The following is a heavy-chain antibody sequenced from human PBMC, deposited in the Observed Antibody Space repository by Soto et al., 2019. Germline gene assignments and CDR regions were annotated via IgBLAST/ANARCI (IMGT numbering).Heavy chain of an antibody. CDR1: GDSISSSNW. J-gene: IGHJ4*02. V-gene: IGHV4-4*02. CDR3: ARHRYSYGVYYFDY. CDR2: IYHTGST. Sequence: SETLSLTCVVSGDSISSSNWWSWVRQPPGKGLEWIGKIYHTGSTNYNPSLKSRVTISADKSKNQVSLKLSSVTAADTAVYYCARHRYSYGVYYFDYWGQGTLVTVSS. D-gene: IGHD5-18*01.